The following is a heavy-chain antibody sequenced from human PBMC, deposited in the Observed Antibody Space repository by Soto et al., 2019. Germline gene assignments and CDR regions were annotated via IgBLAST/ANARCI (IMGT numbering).Heavy chain of an antibody. V-gene: IGHV1-58*01. J-gene: IGHJ6*02. CDR1: GLTFTSSA. Sequence: SVKVSCKASGLTFTSSAVQWVRQARGQRLEWIGWIVVGSGNTNYAQKFQERVTITRDMSTSTAYMELSSLRSEDTAVYYCAAPRAGYCSSTSCYAGVYYYYGMDVWGQGTTVTVSS. CDR2: IVVGSGNT. CDR3: AAPRAGYCSSTSCYAGVYYYYGMDV. D-gene: IGHD2-2*01.